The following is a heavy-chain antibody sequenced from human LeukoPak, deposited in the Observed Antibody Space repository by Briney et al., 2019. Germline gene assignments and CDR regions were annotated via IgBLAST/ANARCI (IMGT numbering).Heavy chain of an antibody. J-gene: IGHJ3*02. CDR2: INHSGST. V-gene: IGHV4-34*01. D-gene: IGHD6-6*01. Sequence: SETLSLACAVYGGSFSGYYWSWIRQPPGKGLEWIGEINHSGSTNYNPSLKSRVTISVDTSKNQFSLKLSSVTAADTAVYYCAREYSSSIGAFDIWGQGTMVTVSS. CDR1: GGSFSGYY. CDR3: AREYSSSIGAFDI.